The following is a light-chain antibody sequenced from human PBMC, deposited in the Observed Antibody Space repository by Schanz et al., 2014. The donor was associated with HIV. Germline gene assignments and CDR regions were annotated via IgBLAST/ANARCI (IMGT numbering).Light chain of an antibody. J-gene: IGLJ3*02. Sequence: QSALTQPASVSGSPGQSITISCTGPNSDINFYYYISWFQQHPGKAPQLMIYDGSRRPSGVSNRFSGSKSDNTASLTISGLQPEDEADYYCSTYTGSNTWVFGGGTKLTVL. CDR2: DGS. CDR3: STYTGSNTWV. V-gene: IGLV2-14*03. CDR1: NSDINFYYY.